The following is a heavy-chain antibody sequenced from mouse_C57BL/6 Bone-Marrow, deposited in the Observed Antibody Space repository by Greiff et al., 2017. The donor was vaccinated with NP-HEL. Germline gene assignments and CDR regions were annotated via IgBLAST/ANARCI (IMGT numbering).Heavy chain of an antibody. Sequence: EVQLQQSGPELVKPGASVKISCKASGYTFTDYYMNWVKQSHGKSLEWIGDINPNNGGTSYNQKFKGKATLTVDKSSSTAYMELRSLTSEDSAVYYCARRRDMITTRYFDVWGTGTTVTVSA. CDR2: INPNNGGT. D-gene: IGHD2-4*01. V-gene: IGHV1-26*01. J-gene: IGHJ1*03. CDR3: ARRRDMITTRYFDV. CDR1: GYTFTDYY.